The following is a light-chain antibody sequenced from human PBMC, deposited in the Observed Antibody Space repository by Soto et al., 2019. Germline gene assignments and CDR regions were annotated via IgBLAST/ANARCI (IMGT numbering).Light chain of an antibody. CDR3: QQGYRIFQT. J-gene: IGKJ1*01. V-gene: IGKV1-39*01. CDR1: QNIGSY. CDR2: AAS. Sequence: DIQMTQAPSSLSASVRDTVTITCRASQNIGSYLNWYQQKPGKAPTLLIYAASTLQSGVPSRFSGSGSGTDFNLTISSLNPEDFATYFCQQGYRIFQTFGQGTKLEVK.